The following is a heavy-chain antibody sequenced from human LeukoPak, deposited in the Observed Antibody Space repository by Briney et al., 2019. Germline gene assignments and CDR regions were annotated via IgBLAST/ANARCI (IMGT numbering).Heavy chain of an antibody. J-gene: IGHJ3*02. V-gene: IGHV4-4*09. Sequence: SETLSRTCTGSADSISNYYWSWIRQAQGKGLEWIRYTYTSGSTNYTPSLKSRLTSSVDTSKNQFSLKLSSVTAADTAVYYCASTPYCSSDNCYRFYNGNDGFDIWGQGTKVTVSS. D-gene: IGHD2-2*01. CDR3: ASTPYCSSDNCYRFYNGNDGFDI. CDR1: ADSISNYY. CDR2: TYTSGST.